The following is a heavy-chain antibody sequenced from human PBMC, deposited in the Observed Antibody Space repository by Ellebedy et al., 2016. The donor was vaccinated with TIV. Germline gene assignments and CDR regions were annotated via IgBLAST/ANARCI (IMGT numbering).Heavy chain of an antibody. CDR1: GFTFNDFW. J-gene: IGHJ4*02. V-gene: IGHV3-7*03. Sequence: GESLKISCAASGFTFNDFWITWVRQAPGKGLEWVANINKDGSGTYYMDSVKGRFTVSRDNAKNSAYLQMNGLRAEDTAVYYCGSGYTSGHWGQGAQVTVTS. CDR2: INKDGSGT. D-gene: IGHD5-18*01. CDR3: GSGYTSGH.